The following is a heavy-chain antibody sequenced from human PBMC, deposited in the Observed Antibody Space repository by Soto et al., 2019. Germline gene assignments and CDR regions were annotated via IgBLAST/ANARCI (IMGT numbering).Heavy chain of an antibody. J-gene: IGHJ6*03. D-gene: IGHD3-10*01. CDR1: GGSISSYY. CDR2: IYYSGST. CDR3: ARHTRSGSYYSPNRAPYYMDV. V-gene: IGHV4-59*08. Sequence: PSETLSLTCTVSGGSISSYYWSWIRQPPGKGLEWIGYIYYSGSTNYNPSLKSRVTISVDTSKNQFSLKLSSVTAADTAVYYCARHTRSGSYYSPNRAPYYMDVWGKGITVTVSS.